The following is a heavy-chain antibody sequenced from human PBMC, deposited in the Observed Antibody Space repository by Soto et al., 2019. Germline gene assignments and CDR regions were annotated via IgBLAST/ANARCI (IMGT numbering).Heavy chain of an antibody. CDR2: FDPEDGET. D-gene: IGHD3-10*01. CDR1: GYTLTELS. Sequence: ASVKVSCKVSGYTLTELSMHWVRQAPGKGLEWMGGFDPEDGETIYAQKFQGRVTMTEDTSTDTAYMELSSLRSEDTAVYYCATDGHGVQTPYYFDYWGQGTLVTAPQ. CDR3: ATDGHGVQTPYYFDY. V-gene: IGHV1-24*01. J-gene: IGHJ4*02.